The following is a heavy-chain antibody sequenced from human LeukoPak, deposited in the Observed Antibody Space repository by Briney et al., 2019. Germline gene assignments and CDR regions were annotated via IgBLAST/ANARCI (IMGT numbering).Heavy chain of an antibody. J-gene: IGHJ4*02. Sequence: GESLRLSCAASGFTFSSYSMNWVRQAPGKGLEWVSSISSSSSYIYYADSVKGRFTISRDNAKNSLYLQVNSLRAEDTAVYYCARMLVAAVYWGQGTLVTVSS. CDR3: ARMLVAAVY. CDR2: ISSSSSYI. CDR1: GFTFSSYS. D-gene: IGHD5-12*01. V-gene: IGHV3-21*01.